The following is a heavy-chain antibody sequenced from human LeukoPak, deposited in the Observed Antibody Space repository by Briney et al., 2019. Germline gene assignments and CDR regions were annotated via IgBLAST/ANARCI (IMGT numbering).Heavy chain of an antibody. CDR2: ISYDGSNK. V-gene: IGHV3-30-3*01. D-gene: IGHD5-24*01. Sequence: GPSLRLSCAAAGFTFSSYAMHSARQAPGNGLEWVAVISYDGSNKYYADSVKGRFTISRDNSKNTLYLQMNSLRAEDTAVYYCARSWRREMAFDYWGQGTLVTVSS. CDR1: GFTFSSYA. CDR3: ARSWRREMAFDY. J-gene: IGHJ4*02.